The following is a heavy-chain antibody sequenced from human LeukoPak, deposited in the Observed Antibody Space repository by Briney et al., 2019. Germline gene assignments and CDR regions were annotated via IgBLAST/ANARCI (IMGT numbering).Heavy chain of an antibody. CDR1: GGTFSSYA. V-gene: IGHV1-69*06. D-gene: IGHD6-13*01. CDR2: IIPIFGTA. CDR3: ARAIAAADTKLTPDY. J-gene: IGHJ4*02. Sequence: SVKVSCKASGGTFSSYAISWVRQAPGQGLEWMGGIIPIFGTANYAQKFQGRVTITADKSTSTAYMELSSLRSDDTAVYYCARAIAAADTKLTPDYWGQGTLVTVSS.